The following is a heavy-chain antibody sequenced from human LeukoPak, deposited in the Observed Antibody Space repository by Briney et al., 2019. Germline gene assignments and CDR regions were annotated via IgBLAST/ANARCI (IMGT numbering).Heavy chain of an antibody. J-gene: IGHJ6*02. Sequence: ASVKVSCKASGYTLTSYAMNWVRQAPGQGLEWMGWINTNTGNPTYAQGFTGRFVFSLDTSVSTAYLQISSLKAEDTAVYYCAREWPLRYFDWLSQDNYYYGMDVWGQGTTVTVSS. CDR2: INTNTGNP. V-gene: IGHV7-4-1*02. CDR1: GYTLTSYA. D-gene: IGHD3-9*01. CDR3: AREWPLRYFDWLSQDNYYYGMDV.